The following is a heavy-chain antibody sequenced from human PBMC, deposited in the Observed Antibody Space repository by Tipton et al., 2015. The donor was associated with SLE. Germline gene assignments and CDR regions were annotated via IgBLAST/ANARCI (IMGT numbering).Heavy chain of an antibody. CDR2: IYYSGST. V-gene: IGHV4-39*07. D-gene: IGHD2-21*01. CDR1: GYSISSSSYY. Sequence: TLSLTCAVSGYSISSSSYYWGWIRQPPGKGLEWIGSIYYSGSTYYNPSLKSRVTISVDTSKNQFSLKLSSVTAADTAVYYCARALRSSAGWFDPWGQGTLVTVSS. J-gene: IGHJ5*02. CDR3: ARALRSSAGWFDP.